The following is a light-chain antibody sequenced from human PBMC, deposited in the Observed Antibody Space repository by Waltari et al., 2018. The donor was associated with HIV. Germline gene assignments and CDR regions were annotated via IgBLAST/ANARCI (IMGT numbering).Light chain of an antibody. Sequence: SYELTQTPSVSMSPGQTARITCSGDGLSKQYTYWSQQRPGQAPVLVIYKDSERPSGIPERYSGSSSGTTVTLTISGVQAEYEADYYCQSADASDTFLWVFGGGTKVTVL. CDR1: GLSKQY. V-gene: IGLV3-25*03. CDR3: QSADASDTFLWV. CDR2: KDS. J-gene: IGLJ3*02.